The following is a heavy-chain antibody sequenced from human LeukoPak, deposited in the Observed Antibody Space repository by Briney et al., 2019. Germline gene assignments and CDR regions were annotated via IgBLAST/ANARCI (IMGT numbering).Heavy chain of an antibody. Sequence: SETLSLTCAVSGGSISSYYWSWIRQPAGKGLEWIGRIYTSGSTNYNPSLKSRVTMSVDTSKNQFSLKLSSVTAADTAVYYCARETSPTKEGGSLDYWGQGTLVTVSS. CDR1: GGSISSYY. V-gene: IGHV4-4*07. J-gene: IGHJ4*02. D-gene: IGHD2-15*01. CDR2: IYTSGST. CDR3: ARETSPTKEGGSLDY.